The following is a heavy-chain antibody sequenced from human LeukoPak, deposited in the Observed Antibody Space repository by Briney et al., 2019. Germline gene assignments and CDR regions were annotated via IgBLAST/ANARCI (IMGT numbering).Heavy chain of an antibody. V-gene: IGHV3-23*01. Sequence: GGSLRLXCAASGFTFSSYAMSWVRQAPGKALESVSAISGSGGSTYYADSVKGRFTISRDNSKNTLYLQMNSLRAEDTAVYYCAKMQASFYGGKARNYFDYWGQGTLVTVSS. CDR1: GFTFSSYA. CDR3: AKMQASFYGGKARNYFDY. CDR2: ISGSGGST. D-gene: IGHD4-23*01. J-gene: IGHJ4*02.